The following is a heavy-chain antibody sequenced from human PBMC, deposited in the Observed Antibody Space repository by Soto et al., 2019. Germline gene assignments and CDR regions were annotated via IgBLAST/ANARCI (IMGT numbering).Heavy chain of an antibody. CDR2: ISTYNDNT. D-gene: IGHD2-15*01. Sequence: ASVKVSCKASGYTFTSYGISWVRQAPGQGLEWMGWISTYNDNTHYAQKLQGRLTMTTDTSTSTAYMDLTTLRSDDTAVYFCARDPGAASFDFWAQGTLVTVSS. CDR3: ARDPGAASFDF. V-gene: IGHV1-18*01. CDR1: GYTFTSYG. J-gene: IGHJ4*02.